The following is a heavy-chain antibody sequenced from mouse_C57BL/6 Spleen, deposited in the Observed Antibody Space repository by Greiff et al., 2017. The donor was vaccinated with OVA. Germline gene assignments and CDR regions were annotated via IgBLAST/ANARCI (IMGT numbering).Heavy chain of an antibody. CDR1: GYTFTSYW. V-gene: IGHV1-61*01. CDR2: IYPSDSET. D-gene: IGHD3-2*02. CDR3: ARDGSGIAY. Sequence: QVQLKQPGAELVRPGSSVKLSCKASGYTFTSYWMDWVKQRPGQGLEWIGNIYPSDSETHYNQKFKDKATLTVDKSSSTAYMQLSSLTSEDSAVYYCARDGSGIAYWGQGTLVTVSA. J-gene: IGHJ3*01.